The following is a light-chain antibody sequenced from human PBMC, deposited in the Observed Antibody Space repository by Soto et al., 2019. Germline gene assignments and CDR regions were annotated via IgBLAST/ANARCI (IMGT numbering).Light chain of an antibody. J-gene: IGLJ2*01. V-gene: IGLV1-51*01. CDR2: ADN. CDR3: GTWDSSLSAGV. CDR1: SSNIGRNY. Sequence: QSVLTQPPSVSAAPGQKVTISCSGSSSNIGRNYVSSYQQLPVTAPKLLIYADNKQPSGIPDRVSGSKSGTSATLGITGLQTGDEADYYCGTWDSSLSAGVFGGGTKLTVL.